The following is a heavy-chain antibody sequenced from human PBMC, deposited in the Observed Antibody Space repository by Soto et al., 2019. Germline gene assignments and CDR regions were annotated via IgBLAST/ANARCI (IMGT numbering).Heavy chain of an antibody. CDR1: GFTFSSYG. V-gene: IGHV3-30*18. CDR3: AKGELGQWLLQGDYYYGMDV. D-gene: IGHD6-19*01. J-gene: IGHJ6*02. Sequence: GGSLRLSCAASGFTFSSYGMHWVRQAPGKGLEWVAVISYDGSNKYYADSVKGRFTISRDNSKNTLYLQMNSLRAEDTAVYYCAKGELGQWLLQGDYYYGMDVWGQGTTVTVSS. CDR2: ISYDGSNK.